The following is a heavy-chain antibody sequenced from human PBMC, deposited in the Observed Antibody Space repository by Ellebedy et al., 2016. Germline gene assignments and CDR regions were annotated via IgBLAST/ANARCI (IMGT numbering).Heavy chain of an antibody. CDR2: INHSGST. Sequence: SETLSLTXAVYGGSFSGYYWSWIRQPPGKGLEWIGEINHSGSTNYNPSLKSRVTISVDTSKNQFSLKLSSVTAADTAVYYCARAGTIYGSGMPFDPWGQGTLVTVPS. V-gene: IGHV4-34*01. J-gene: IGHJ5*02. D-gene: IGHD3-10*01. CDR1: GGSFSGYY. CDR3: ARAGTIYGSGMPFDP.